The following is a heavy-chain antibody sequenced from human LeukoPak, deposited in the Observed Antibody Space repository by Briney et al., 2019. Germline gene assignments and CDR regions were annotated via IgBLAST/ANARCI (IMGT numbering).Heavy chain of an antibody. CDR2: IYESGST. D-gene: IGHD3-22*01. CDR1: DYSIRNGYF. CDR3: ARAYDSSGYSPDAFDI. J-gene: IGHJ3*02. V-gene: IGHV4-38-2*02. Sequence: SETLSLTCTVSDYSIRNGYFWGWIRQPPGKGLEWIGSIYESGSTHYNPSLKSRVTISVDTSKNQFSLKLSSVTAAAPAVYYCARAYDSSGYSPDAFDIWGQGTMVTVSS.